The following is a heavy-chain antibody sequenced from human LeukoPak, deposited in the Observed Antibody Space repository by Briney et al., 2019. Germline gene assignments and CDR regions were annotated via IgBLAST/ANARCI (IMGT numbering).Heavy chain of an antibody. V-gene: IGHV3-64*02. CDR1: GFTFSNSA. D-gene: IGHD6-19*01. CDR2: ISTNGDRT. J-gene: IGHJ4*02. CDR3: ARGVATPSSGWYDTCDY. Sequence: PGGSLRLSCAASGFTFSNSAMYWVRQAPGKGLEFVSVISTNGDRTNYADSVKGRFTISRDNSKNTLYLQMGSLRADDMAVYYCARGVATPSSGWYDTCDYWGQGALVTISS.